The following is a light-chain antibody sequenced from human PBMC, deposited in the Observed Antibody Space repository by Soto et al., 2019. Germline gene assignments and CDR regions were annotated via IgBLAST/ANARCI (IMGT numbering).Light chain of an antibody. CDR2: EVT. J-gene: IGLJ3*02. V-gene: IGLV2-23*02. CDR3: FSYAGSSSWV. Sequence: QSGLTQPASVSGCPGQSIGGSCTGTRGDIGSYNSIAWYQQHPGKAPRVMIFEVTKRPSGISNRFSGSKSGSTASLTISGLQAEDEADYFCFSYAGSSSWVFGGGTQLTVL. CDR1: RGDIGSYNS.